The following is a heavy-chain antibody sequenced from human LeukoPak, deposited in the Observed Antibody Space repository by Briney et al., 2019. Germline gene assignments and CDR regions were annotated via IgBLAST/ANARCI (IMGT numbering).Heavy chain of an antibody. CDR1: GFTFSNYS. J-gene: IGHJ4*02. CDR2: ITSSGSYI. CDR3: ARAEALKFRDFDY. V-gene: IGHV3-21*01. Sequence: GGSLRLSCAASGFTFSNYSMNWVRQAPGKGLEWVSSITSSGSYIYYADSVKGQFTISRDNARNSLYLQMNSLRAEDTAIYYCARAEALKFRDFDYWGQGTLVTVSS.